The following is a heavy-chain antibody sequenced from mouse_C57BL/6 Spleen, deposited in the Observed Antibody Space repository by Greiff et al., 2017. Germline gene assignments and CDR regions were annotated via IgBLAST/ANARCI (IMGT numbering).Heavy chain of an antibody. D-gene: IGHD1-1*01. CDR2: IDPSDSYT. Sequence: QVQLQQPGAELVKPGASVKLSCKASGYTFTSYWMQWVKQRPGQGLEWIGEIDPSDSYTNYNQKFKGKATLTVDTSSSTAYMQLSSLTSEDAAVYYCARRDGSSYVGYWGQGTTLTVSS. CDR3: ARRDGSSYVGY. J-gene: IGHJ2*01. V-gene: IGHV1-50*01. CDR1: GYTFTSYW.